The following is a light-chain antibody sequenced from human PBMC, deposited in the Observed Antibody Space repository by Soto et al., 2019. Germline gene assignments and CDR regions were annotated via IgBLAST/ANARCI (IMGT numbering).Light chain of an antibody. CDR3: CSYAGSSTYVV. CDR2: EGS. Sequence: QSALTQPASLSVSPGQSITISCTGTSSDVGSYNLVSWYQQHPGKAPKLMIYEGSKRPSGVSNRFSGSKSGNTASLTISGLQAEDEADSYCCSYAGSSTYVVFGGGTKLTVL. V-gene: IGLV2-23*01. CDR1: SSDVGSYNL. J-gene: IGLJ2*01.